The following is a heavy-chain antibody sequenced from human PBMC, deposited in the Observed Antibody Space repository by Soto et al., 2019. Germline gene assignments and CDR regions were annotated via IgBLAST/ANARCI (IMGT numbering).Heavy chain of an antibody. Sequence: PGESLKISCQGSGHSFTINWIGWVRQMPGKGLEWMGIINPADSDIKYSPSFQGQVTISADKSIGTAYLQWSSLKASDTAMYYCARHQRDDASRKIDCWGQGTLVTVSS. CDR3: ARHQRDDASRKIDC. J-gene: IGHJ4*02. D-gene: IGHD3-16*01. CDR2: INPADSDI. CDR1: GHSFTINW. V-gene: IGHV5-51*01.